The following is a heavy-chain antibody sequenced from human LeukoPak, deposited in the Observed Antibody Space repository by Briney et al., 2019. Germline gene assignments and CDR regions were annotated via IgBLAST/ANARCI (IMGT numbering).Heavy chain of an antibody. CDR1: GFTFSSYG. CDR2: IWYDGSNK. D-gene: IGHD3-22*01. J-gene: IGHJ4*02. CDR3: ARDREGDYYDSSGSSDY. V-gene: IGHV3-33*01. Sequence: GGSLRLSCAASGFTFSSYGMHWVRQAPGKGLEWVAVIWYDGSNKYYADSVKGRFTISRDNSKNTLYLQMNSLRAEDTAVYYCARDREGDYYDSSGSSDYWGQGTLVTVSS.